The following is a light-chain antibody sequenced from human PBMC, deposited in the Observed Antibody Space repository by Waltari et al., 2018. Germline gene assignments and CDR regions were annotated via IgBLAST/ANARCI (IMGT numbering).Light chain of an antibody. J-gene: IGKJ1*01. CDR3: QNHERLPAT. CDR1: QSISKY. V-gene: IGKV3-20*01. Sequence: VLTQSPGTLSLSPGETATLSCRASQSISKYLVWYQQRPGHAPRLLIYAASTRATGVPDRLSGSGYGTDFTLTISRLEPEDFAVYYCQNHERLPATFGQGTKVEIK. CDR2: AAS.